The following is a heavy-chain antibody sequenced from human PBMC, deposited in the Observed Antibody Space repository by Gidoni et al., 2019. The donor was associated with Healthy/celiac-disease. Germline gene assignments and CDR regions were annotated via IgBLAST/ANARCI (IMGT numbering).Heavy chain of an antibody. Sequence: QVQLVQSGAEVQKPGSSVKVSCKASGGTFSSYAISWVRQAPGQGLEWMGGIIPIFGTANYAQKFQGRVTITADESTSTAYMELSSLRSEDTAVYYCARDKPFYDFWSGYPLPYYYMDVWGKGTTVTVSS. CDR1: GGTFSSYA. CDR2: IIPIFGTA. J-gene: IGHJ6*03. D-gene: IGHD3-3*01. V-gene: IGHV1-69*01. CDR3: ARDKPFYDFWSGYPLPYYYMDV.